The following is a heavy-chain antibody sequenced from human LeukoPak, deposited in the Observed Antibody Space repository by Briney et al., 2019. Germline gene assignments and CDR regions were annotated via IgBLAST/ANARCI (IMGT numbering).Heavy chain of an antibody. V-gene: IGHV3-21*01. J-gene: IGHJ3*02. Sequence: GGSLRLSRAASGFTFSSYSMNWVRQAPGKGLEWVSSISSSSSYIYYADSVKGRFTISRDNAKNSLYLQMNSLRAEDTAVYYCARGVDILTGYSVFDIWGQGTMVTVSS. D-gene: IGHD3-9*01. CDR2: ISSSSSYI. CDR1: GFTFSSYS. CDR3: ARGVDILTGYSVFDI.